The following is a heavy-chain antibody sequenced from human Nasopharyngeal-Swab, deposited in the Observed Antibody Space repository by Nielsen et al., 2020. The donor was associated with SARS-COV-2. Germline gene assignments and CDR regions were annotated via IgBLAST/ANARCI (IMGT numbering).Heavy chain of an antibody. Sequence: GESLKISCAASGFTVSSNYMSWVRQAPGKGLEWVSGIGGSGGSTYYADSVKGQFTISRDNSKNTLYLQMNSLRAEDTAVYYCAKDRGCSGGSCYVHWYFDLWGRGTLVTVSS. D-gene: IGHD2-15*01. CDR1: GFTVSSNY. J-gene: IGHJ2*01. CDR2: IGGSGGST. V-gene: IGHV3-23*01. CDR3: AKDRGCSGGSCYVHWYFDL.